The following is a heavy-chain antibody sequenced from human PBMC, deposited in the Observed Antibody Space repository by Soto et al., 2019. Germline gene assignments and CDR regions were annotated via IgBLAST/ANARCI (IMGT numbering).Heavy chain of an antibody. CDR2: IYYSGST. J-gene: IGHJ5*02. V-gene: IGHV4-31*03. CDR1: GGSISSGGYY. D-gene: IGHD1-26*01. CDR3: ARDLRRLGATDWFDP. Sequence: SETLSLTCTVSGGSISSGGYYWSWIRQHPGKGLEWIGYIYYSGSTYYNPSLKRRVTISVDTSKNQFSLKLSSVTAADTAVYYCARDLRRLGATDWFDPWGQGTLVTVSS.